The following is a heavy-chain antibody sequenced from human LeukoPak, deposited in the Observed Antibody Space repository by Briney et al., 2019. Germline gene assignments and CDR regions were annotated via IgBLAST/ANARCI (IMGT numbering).Heavy chain of an antibody. CDR1: GGSFSGYY. CDR3: ARQIVVVPAAMVMGWFDP. Sequence: MPSETLSLTCAVYGGSFSGYYWSWIRQPPGKGLEWIGEINHSGSTNYNPSLKSRVTISVDTSKNQFSLQLNSVTPEDTAVYYCARQIVVVPAAMVMGWFDPWGQGTLVTVSS. J-gene: IGHJ5*02. D-gene: IGHD2-2*01. V-gene: IGHV4-34*01. CDR2: INHSGST.